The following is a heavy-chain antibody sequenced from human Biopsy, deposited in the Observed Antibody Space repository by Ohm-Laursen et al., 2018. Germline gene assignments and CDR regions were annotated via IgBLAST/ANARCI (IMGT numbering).Heavy chain of an antibody. J-gene: IGHJ3*01. Sequence: GTLSLTCTVPGGSLTGDYWSWIRQSPGKGLEWIGSISDTGSTNYSPSLRGRVTISVDTSKKQFSLKVSSVTPADTAVFFCARLYRLDDYWNDDPPDAFDVWGQGTMVTVSS. V-gene: IGHV4-59*01. CDR2: ISDTGST. CDR1: GGSLTGDY. CDR3: ARLYRLDDYWNDDPPDAFDV. D-gene: IGHD3-3*01.